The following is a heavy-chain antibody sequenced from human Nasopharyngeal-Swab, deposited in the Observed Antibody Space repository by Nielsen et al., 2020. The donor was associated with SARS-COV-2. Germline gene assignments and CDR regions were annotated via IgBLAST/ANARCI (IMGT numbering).Heavy chain of an antibody. J-gene: IGHJ5*02. CDR2: INPSGGST. CDR1: GYTFTSYY. D-gene: IGHD2-2*01. CDR3: ARDIVVVPAARGSWFDP. V-gene: IGHV1-46*03. Sequence: ASVKVSCKASGYTFTSYYMHWVRQAPGQGLEWMGIINPSGGSTSYAQKFQGRVTMTRDTSTSTVYMELSSLRSDDTAVYYCARDIVVVPAARGSWFDPWGQGTLVTVSS.